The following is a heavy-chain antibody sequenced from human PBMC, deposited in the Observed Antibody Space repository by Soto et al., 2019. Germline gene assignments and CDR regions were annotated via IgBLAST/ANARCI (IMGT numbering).Heavy chain of an antibody. D-gene: IGHD3-16*01. CDR3: ARGCGPYVWFNEF. CDR2: IIPVFGTT. CDR1: GGLFSSFA. V-gene: IGHV1-69*06. J-gene: IGHJ4*02. Sequence: QEQLVQSGAEVKKPGSSVKVSCKDSGGLFSSFAISWVRQAPGQGLEWMGGIIPVFGTTNYAQKIQGRVTITADKSTNTAYMELSSLTSDDTAMYYCARGCGPYVWFNEFWGQGTQVTVSS.